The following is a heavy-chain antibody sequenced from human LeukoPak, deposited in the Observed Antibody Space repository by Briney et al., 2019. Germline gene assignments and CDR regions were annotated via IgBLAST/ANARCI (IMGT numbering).Heavy chain of an antibody. CDR3: ARHWGQGVTTSPPLDY. J-gene: IGHJ4*02. D-gene: IGHD4-17*01. CDR1: GFTFSSDW. Sequence: GSLRLSCAASGFTFSSDWKTWVRQAPGKGLEWIGEINHSGSTNYNPSLKSRVTISVDTSKNQFSLKLSSVTAADTAVYYCARHWGQGVTTSPPLDYWGQGTLVTVSS. CDR2: INHSGST. V-gene: IGHV4-34*01.